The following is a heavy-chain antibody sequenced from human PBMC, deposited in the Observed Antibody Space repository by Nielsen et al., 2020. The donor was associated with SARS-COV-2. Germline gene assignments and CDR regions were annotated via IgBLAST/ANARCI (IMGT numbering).Heavy chain of an antibody. CDR2: IYYSGRT. Sequence: SETLSLTCTVSGGSISSYYWRWIRQTPGKALEWFGYIYYSGRTNYNPSLKSRVTISVDTSKNQFSLKLSSVTAADTAVYYCAREGGYSYGLGYYYYGMDVWGQGTTVTVSS. V-gene: IGHV4-59*13. CDR3: AREGGYSYGLGYYYYGMDV. D-gene: IGHD5-18*01. CDR1: GGSISSYY. J-gene: IGHJ6*02.